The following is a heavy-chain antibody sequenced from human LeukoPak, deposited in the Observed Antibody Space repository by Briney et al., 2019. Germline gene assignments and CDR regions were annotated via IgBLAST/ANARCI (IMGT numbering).Heavy chain of an antibody. CDR2: TSYDGSDT. CDR1: GFTFSRYA. V-gene: IGHV3-30*03. Sequence: SLRLSCVTSGFTFSRYAMHWVRQAPGKGLQWVTVTSYDGSDTYYADSVKGRFTLSRDSSTNTVYLQMDNLRTEDTAIYYCVRGINWNYFFDSWGQGTLVTVSS. J-gene: IGHJ4*02. D-gene: IGHD1-7*01. CDR3: VRGINWNYFFDS.